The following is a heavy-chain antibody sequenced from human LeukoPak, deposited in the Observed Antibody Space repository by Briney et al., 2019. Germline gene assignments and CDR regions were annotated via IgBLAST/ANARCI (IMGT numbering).Heavy chain of an antibody. CDR1: GFTFSSYS. CDR3: ARDDNYDSSGYSRPLFDY. V-gene: IGHV3-21*01. J-gene: IGHJ4*02. CDR2: ISSSSSYI. Sequence: PGGSLRLSCAGSGFTFSSYSMNWVRQAPGKGLEWVSSISSSSSYIYYADSVKGRFTISRDNAKNSLYLQMNSLRAEDTAVYYCARDDNYDSSGYSRPLFDYWGQGTLVTVSS. D-gene: IGHD3-22*01.